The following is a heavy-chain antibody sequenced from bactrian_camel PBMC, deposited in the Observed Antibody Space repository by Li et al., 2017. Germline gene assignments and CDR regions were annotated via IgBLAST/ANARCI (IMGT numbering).Heavy chain of an antibody. Sequence: HVQLVESGGGSVAAGGSLRLSCAISQSQDDTYATDSMAWFRQAPGKEREGVAAIDPDGSTVYADSVKGRFTVSRDGAKGTLYLQMNSLTIEDTAVYYCNIGRFMFSDTVLRGQGTQVTVS. CDR2: IDPDGST. CDR1: QSQDDTYATDS. D-gene: IGHD2*01. CDR3: NIGRFMFSDTVL. J-gene: IGHJ4*01. V-gene: IGHV3S55*01.